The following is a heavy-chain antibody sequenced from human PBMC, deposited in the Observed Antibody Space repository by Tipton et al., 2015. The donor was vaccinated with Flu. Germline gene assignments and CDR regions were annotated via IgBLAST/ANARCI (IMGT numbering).Heavy chain of an antibody. V-gene: IGHV3-53*01. CDR2: IYSGGST. CDR1: GFTVSSNY. J-gene: IGHJ4*02. D-gene: IGHD3-22*01. CDR3: ASSTYYYDSIDKYYFDY. Sequence: SLRLSCAASGFTVSSNYMSWVRQAPGKGLEWVSVIYSGGSTYYADSVKGRFTISRDNSKNTLYLQMNSLRAEDKAVYYCASSTYYYDSIDKYYFDYWGQGTLVTVSS.